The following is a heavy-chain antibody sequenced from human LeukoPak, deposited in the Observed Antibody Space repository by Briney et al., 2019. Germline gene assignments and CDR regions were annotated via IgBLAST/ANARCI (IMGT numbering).Heavy chain of an antibody. D-gene: IGHD3-10*01. CDR2: MNPNSGNT. V-gene: IGHV1-8*01. J-gene: IGHJ6*03. CDR3: ARGRITMVRGATPYYMDV. Sequence: ASVKVSCKASGYTFTSYDINWVRQATGQGLEWMGWMNPNSGNTGYAQKFQGRVTMTRNTSISTAYMELSSLRSEDTAVYYCARGRITMVRGATPYYMDVWGKGTTVTISS. CDR1: GYTFTSYD.